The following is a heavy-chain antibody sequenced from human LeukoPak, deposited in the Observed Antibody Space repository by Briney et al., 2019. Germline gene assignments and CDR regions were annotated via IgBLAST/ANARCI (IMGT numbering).Heavy chain of an antibody. V-gene: IGHV4-4*02. CDR2: IYHSGST. CDR1: GGSISSSNW. Sequence: SETLSLTCAVSGGSISSSNWWSWVRQPPGKGLEWIGEIYHSGSTNYNPSLKSRVTISVDKSKNQFSLKLSSVTAADTAVYYCARDRLEDCSSTSCYHNWFDPWGQGILVTVSS. J-gene: IGHJ5*02. D-gene: IGHD2-2*01. CDR3: ARDRLEDCSSTSCYHNWFDP.